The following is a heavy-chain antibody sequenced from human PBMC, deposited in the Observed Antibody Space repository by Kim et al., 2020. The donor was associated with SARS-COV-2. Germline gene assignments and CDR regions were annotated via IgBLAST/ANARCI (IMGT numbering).Heavy chain of an antibody. Sequence: GGSLRLSCAASGFTLSSYAMSWVRQAPGKGLEWVSSNRGSGGSAYYGDSVKGRFTISRDNSKNTLYLQMDSLRAEDTAVSYSSRQTAAFKVAAGSFYYWG. CDR2: NRGSGGSA. CDR3: SRQTAAFKVAAGSFYY. D-gene: IGHD6-13*01. CDR1: GFTLSSYA. J-gene: IGHJ4*01. V-gene: IGHV3-23*01.